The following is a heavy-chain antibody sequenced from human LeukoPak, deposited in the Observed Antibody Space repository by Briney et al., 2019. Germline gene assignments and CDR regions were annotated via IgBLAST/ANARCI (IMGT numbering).Heavy chain of an antibody. CDR2: ISGSRSYT. CDR1: GFTFSSYA. V-gene: IGHV3-23*01. D-gene: IGHD3-10*01. CDR3: ARSMSRLWFGELLSYPDY. J-gene: IGHJ4*02. Sequence: GGSLRLSCAASGFTFSSYAMSWVRQAPGKGLEWVSAISGSRSYTYYADSVKGRFTISRDNSKNTLYLQINSLRAEDTAVYYCARSMSRLWFGELLSYPDYWGQGTLVTVSS.